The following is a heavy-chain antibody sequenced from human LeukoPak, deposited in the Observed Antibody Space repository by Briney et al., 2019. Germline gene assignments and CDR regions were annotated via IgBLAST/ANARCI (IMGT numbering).Heavy chain of an antibody. CDR3: AREGLGAAAGTFDY. CDR1: GXTFSSYA. Sequence: QPGGSLRLSCAASGXTFSSYAMSWVRQAPGKGLAWVSIISGSGDNTDYADSVKGRFTISRDNSKNTLSLQMNSLRVEDTAVYYCAREGLGAAAGTFDYWAREPWSPSPQ. V-gene: IGHV3-23*01. J-gene: IGHJ4*02. D-gene: IGHD6-13*01. CDR2: ISGSGDNT.